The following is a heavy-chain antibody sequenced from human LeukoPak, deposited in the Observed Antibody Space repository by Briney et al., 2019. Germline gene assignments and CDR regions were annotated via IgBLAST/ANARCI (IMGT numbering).Heavy chain of an antibody. CDR1: GFTFDEYG. J-gene: IGHJ3*02. V-gene: IGHV3-20*04. CDR2: INWHGDST. D-gene: IGHD1-26*01. Sequence: PGGSLRLSCAASGFTFDEYGMSWVRQAPGKGLEWVSGINWHGDSTDYADSVKGRFTISRDNAKNSVYLQMNSLRAEDTALYYCARGGSYLSAFDIWGQGTMVTVSS. CDR3: ARGGSYLSAFDI.